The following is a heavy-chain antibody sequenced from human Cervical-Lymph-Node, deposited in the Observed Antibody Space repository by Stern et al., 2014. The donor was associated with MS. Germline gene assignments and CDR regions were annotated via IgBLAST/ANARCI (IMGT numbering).Heavy chain of an antibody. V-gene: IGHV3-9*01. Sequence: EVQLVESGGELVQPGRSLRLSCAASGFRFDDYAMYWVRQAPGNGLDWVSGISWSSGKIGYADSVSGRFTISRDYVQNSLFLQMHSLRSEDTASYYCARAIGFCSGGNCEPYYYYGIDVWGQGTRVTVSS. J-gene: IGHJ6*02. CDR2: ISWSSGKI. D-gene: IGHD2-15*01. CDR1: GFRFDDYA. CDR3: ARAIGFCSGGNCEPYYYYGIDV.